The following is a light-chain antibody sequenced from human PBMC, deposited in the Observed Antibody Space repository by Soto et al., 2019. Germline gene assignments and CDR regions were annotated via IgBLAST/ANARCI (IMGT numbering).Light chain of an antibody. J-gene: IGLJ3*02. Sequence: QSVLTQPPSVSGAPGQRVTISCTGSSSNIGTTYHVHWYQQLPGTAPKLLIYGNSIRPSGVPDRFSGSKSGTSASLAITGLQAEDEADYYCHSYDISLSGSVFGGGTKLTVL. CDR2: GNS. CDR1: SSNIGTTYH. V-gene: IGLV1-40*01. CDR3: HSYDISLSGSV.